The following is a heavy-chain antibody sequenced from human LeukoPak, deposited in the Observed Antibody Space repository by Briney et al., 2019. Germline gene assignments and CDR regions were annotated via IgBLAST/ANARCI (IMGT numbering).Heavy chain of an antibody. Sequence: SETLSLTCTVSGGSISSFYWSWIRQPPGKGLEWIGYLSFSGGIDYNPSLKSRVTISIDTSKNQFSLKLSSVTAADTAVYYCARATDYGGSLDNWGQGTLVTVSS. J-gene: IGHJ4*02. CDR3: ARATDYGGSLDN. CDR1: GGSISSFY. V-gene: IGHV4-59*01. D-gene: IGHD4-23*01. CDR2: LSFSGGI.